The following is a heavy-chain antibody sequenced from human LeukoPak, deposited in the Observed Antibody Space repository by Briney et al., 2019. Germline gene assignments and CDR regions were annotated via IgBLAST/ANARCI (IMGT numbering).Heavy chain of an antibody. V-gene: IGHV4-39*07. J-gene: IGHJ3*02. CDR3: ARDREVDDSSGYDAFDI. D-gene: IGHD3-22*01. CDR1: GGSISSSSYY. Sequence: PSETLSLTCTVSGGSISSSSYYWGWIRQPPGKGLEWIGSIYYSGSTYYNPSLKSRVTISVDTSKNQFSLKLSSVTAADTAVYYCARDREVDDSSGYDAFDIWGQGTMVTVSS. CDR2: IYYSGST.